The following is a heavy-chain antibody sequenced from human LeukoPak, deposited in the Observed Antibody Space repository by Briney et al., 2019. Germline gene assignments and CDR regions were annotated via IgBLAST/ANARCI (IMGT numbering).Heavy chain of an antibody. J-gene: IGHJ3*02. CDR2: ISSSGST. CDR1: GVSISSYS. Sequence: PSETLSLTCTVSGVSISSYSWSWIRQPAGKGLEWIGRISSSGSTNYNPSLKSRVTISVDTSKNQFSLKLSSVTAADTAVYFCARGPYSYDSSGAFDIWGQGAMVTVSS. V-gene: IGHV4-4*07. D-gene: IGHD3-22*01. CDR3: ARGPYSYDSSGAFDI.